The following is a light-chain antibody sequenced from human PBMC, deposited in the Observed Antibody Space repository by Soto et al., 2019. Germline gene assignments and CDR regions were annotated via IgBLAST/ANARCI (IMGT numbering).Light chain of an antibody. CDR3: ASFRSGTILV. CDR1: RSDIGDSNF. V-gene: IGLV2-14*01. CDR2: EVN. Sequence: QSVVTQPASVSLSPGQSVTISCTGPRSDIGDSNFISLYQHSPGKAPRLLIYEVNNRPSGVSKRFSGSKAGNTASLTISGLLDDDEADYFCASFRSGTILVFGSGTKVTVL. J-gene: IGLJ1*01.